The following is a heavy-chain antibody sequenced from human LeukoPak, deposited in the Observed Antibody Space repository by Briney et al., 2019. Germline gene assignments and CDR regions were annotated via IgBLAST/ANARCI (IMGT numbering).Heavy chain of an antibody. CDR2: ISVYNGNT. CDR3: ARDFGAPPYSAARGYYMDV. Sequence: ASVKVSCKASGYTFTNYGIAWVRQAPGQGLEWVGWISVYNGNTNYAEKLQGRVNVTTDRSTSTAYMELRSLRSDDTAVYYCARDFGAPPYSAARGYYMDVWGKGTTVTVSS. D-gene: IGHD1-26*01. V-gene: IGHV1-18*01. J-gene: IGHJ6*03. CDR1: GYTFTNYG.